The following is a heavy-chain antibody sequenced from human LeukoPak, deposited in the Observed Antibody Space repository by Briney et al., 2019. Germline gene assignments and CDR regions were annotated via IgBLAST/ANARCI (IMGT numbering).Heavy chain of an antibody. CDR3: ARGGGSSGDY. CDR1: GFTFISYT. D-gene: IGHD6-6*01. J-gene: IGHJ4*02. CDR2: ISSSNSTI. V-gene: IGHV3-48*01. Sequence: GCSLRLSCAASGFTFISYTMQGVGQAPPKGLDGVSYISSSNSTIYYADSVKGRFTISRDNVKNSLYLQMNSLRAEDRAVYYCARGGGSSGDYWRQATLVTVPS.